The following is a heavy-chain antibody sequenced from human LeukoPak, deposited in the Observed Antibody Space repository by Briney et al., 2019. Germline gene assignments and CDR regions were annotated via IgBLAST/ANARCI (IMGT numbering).Heavy chain of an antibody. CDR2: IYYSGST. J-gene: IGHJ4*02. CDR1: GGSISSSSYY. V-gene: IGHV4-39*07. Sequence: PSETLSLTCTVSGGSISSSSYYWGWIRQPPGKGLEWIGSIYYSGSTYYYPSLKSRVTISVDTSKNQFSLKLSSVTAADTAVYYCASTFRSSGYYEFDYWGQGTLVTVSS. CDR3: ASTFRSSGYYEFDY. D-gene: IGHD3-22*01.